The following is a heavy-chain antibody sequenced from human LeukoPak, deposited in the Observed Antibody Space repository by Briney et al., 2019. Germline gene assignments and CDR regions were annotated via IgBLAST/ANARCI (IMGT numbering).Heavy chain of an antibody. Sequence: GGSLRLSCAASGFTFSEYWMSWVRQAPGKGLEWVANIKHDGSQKFYVASVQGRFTISRDNAKNSLYLQMNSLRVEDTALYYCARDYIYDISTESFDYWGQGALVTVSS. J-gene: IGHJ4*02. CDR3: ARDYIYDISTESFDY. CDR2: IKHDGSQK. V-gene: IGHV3-7*04. D-gene: IGHD3-9*01. CDR1: GFTFSEYW.